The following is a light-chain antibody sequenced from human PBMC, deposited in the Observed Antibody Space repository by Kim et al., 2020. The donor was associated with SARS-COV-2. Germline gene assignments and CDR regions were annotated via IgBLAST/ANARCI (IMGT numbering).Light chain of an antibody. CDR1: SLRSYY. J-gene: IGLJ2*01. Sequence: SELTQDPAVSVALGQTVRITYQGDSLRSYYATWYQQKPGQAPILVIYGKNNRPSGIPDRFSGSSSGNTASLTINGTQAGDEADYYCNSRDSNDNVVFGGGTQLTVL. CDR2: GKN. CDR3: NSRDSNDNVV. V-gene: IGLV3-19*01.